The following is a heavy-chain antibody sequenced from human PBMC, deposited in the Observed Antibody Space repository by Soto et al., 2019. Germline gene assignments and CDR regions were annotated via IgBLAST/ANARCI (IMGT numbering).Heavy chain of an antibody. CDR3: ATLWGQD. D-gene: IGHD3-10*01. CDR2: IYYSGST. Sequence: QLQLQESGPGLVKPSETLSLTCTVSGGSISSSSYYWGWIRQPPGKGLEWIGRIYYSGSTYYNPSLKSRVTISVDTSTNQCSLTLSSVTAADTAVYYCATLWGQDWGQGTLVTVSS. J-gene: IGHJ4*02. V-gene: IGHV4-39*01. CDR1: GGSISSSSYY.